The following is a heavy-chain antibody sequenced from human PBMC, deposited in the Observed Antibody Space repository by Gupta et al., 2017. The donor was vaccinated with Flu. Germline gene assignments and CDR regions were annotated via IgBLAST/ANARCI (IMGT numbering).Heavy chain of an antibody. CDR3: ARWGYCSSTSCYVFYYGMDV. J-gene: IGHJ6*02. V-gene: IGHV3-7*01. CDR2: IKQDGSEK. Sequence: GLEWVANIKQDGSEKYYVDSVKGRFTISRDNAKNSLYLQMNSLRAEDTAVYYCARWGYCSSTSCYVFYYGMDVWGQGTTVTVSS. D-gene: IGHD2-2*01.